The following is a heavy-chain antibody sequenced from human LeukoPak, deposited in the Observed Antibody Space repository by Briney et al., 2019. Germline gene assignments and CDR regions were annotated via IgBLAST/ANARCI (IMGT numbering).Heavy chain of an antibody. CDR2: INPSGGST. Sequence: ASVKVSCKASGYTFTSYYMHWVRQAPGQGLEWMGIINPSGGSTSYAQKFLGRVTMTRDTSTSTVYMELSSLRSEDTAVYYCARDGSGGRDYSNSRWFDPWGQGTLVTVSS. J-gene: IGHJ5*02. D-gene: IGHD4-4*01. V-gene: IGHV1-46*01. CDR3: ARDGSGGRDYSNSRWFDP. CDR1: GYTFTSYY.